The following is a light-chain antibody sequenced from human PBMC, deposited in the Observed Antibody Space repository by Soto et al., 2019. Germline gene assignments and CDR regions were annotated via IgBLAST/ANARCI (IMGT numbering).Light chain of an antibody. CDR2: EVS. J-gene: IGLJ2*01. CDR1: NSDVRIYDY. CDR3: GSYTATSPLVV. V-gene: IGLV2-14*01. Sequence: QSALTQPASVSGSPGQSITISCTGANSDVRIYDYASWYQQHPGKAPKLIIYEVSNRPSGVSNRFSGFKSGNTASLTISGPQPEDEADYYCGSYTATSPLVVFGGGTKLAVL.